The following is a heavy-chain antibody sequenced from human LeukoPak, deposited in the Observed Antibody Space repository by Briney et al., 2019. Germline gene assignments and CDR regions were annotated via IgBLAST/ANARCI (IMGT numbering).Heavy chain of an antibody. CDR3: AKRSRGYCTNGVCYFDY. D-gene: IGHD2-8*01. Sequence: PGGSLRLSCAASGFTFTTYWMHWVRQTPGKGLVWVSHINSDGSITSYADSVKGRFTISRDNSKNTLYLQMNSLRAEDTAVYYCAKRSRGYCTNGVCYFDYWGQGTLVTVSS. J-gene: IGHJ4*02. CDR2: INSDGSIT. CDR1: GFTFTTYW. V-gene: IGHV3-74*01.